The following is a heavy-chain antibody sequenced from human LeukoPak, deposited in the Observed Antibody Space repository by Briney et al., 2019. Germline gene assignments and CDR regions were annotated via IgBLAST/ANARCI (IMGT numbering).Heavy chain of an antibody. Sequence: GGSLRLSCVASGFSVRTNYMSWVRQTPGKGLEWVSMIHSGGSTHYADSVQGRFTIPRDISKNTLYLQINSLRTEDTAVYYCARDLSHDSSWNINSWGQGTLVTVSS. CDR2: IHSGGST. V-gene: IGHV3-53*01. J-gene: IGHJ4*02. D-gene: IGHD6-13*01. CDR1: GFSVRTNY. CDR3: ARDLSHDSSWNINS.